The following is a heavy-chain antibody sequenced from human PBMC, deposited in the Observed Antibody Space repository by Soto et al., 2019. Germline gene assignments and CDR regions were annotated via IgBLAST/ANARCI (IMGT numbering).Heavy chain of an antibody. D-gene: IGHD3-10*01. J-gene: IGHJ6*02. V-gene: IGHV1-2*02. CDR3: ARNMDYYHGPGSGNGHGF. CDR2: INTKLGDT. CDR1: GYTFTAYY. Sequence: QVQLVQSGAEGKEPGDSVRVSCEPSGYTFTAYYIHWVRQAPGQGLEWMGWINTKLGDTTYTQDFQGRVSMTRDMTISTVYVELSRLTSGVTAICYCARNMDYYHGPGSGNGHGFWGQGTAVTVFS.